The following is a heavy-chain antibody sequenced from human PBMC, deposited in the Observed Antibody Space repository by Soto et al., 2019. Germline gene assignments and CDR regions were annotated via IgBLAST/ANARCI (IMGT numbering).Heavy chain of an antibody. D-gene: IGHD3-3*01. Sequence: SETLSLTCTVSGGSISSYYWSWIRQPPGKGLEWIGYIYYSGSTNYNPSLKSRVTISVDTSKNQFSLKLSSVTAADTAVYYCARVGITIFGVVVFDYWGQGTMVTVSS. CDR2: IYYSGST. V-gene: IGHV4-59*01. CDR3: ARVGITIFGVVVFDY. J-gene: IGHJ4*02. CDR1: GGSISSYY.